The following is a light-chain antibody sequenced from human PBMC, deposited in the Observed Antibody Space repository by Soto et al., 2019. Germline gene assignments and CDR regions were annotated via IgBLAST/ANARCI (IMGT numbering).Light chain of an antibody. V-gene: IGLV1-40*01. Sequence: QSVLTQPPSVSGAPGQRVTISCTGSSSNIGAGYDVHWYQQLPGTAPKLLIYGNSPRPSGVPDRFSGSKSGTSASLAITGLRAEDEADYYCQSYDSSLSGWVFGGGTKLTVL. J-gene: IGLJ3*02. CDR3: QSYDSSLSGWV. CDR2: GNS. CDR1: SSNIGAGYD.